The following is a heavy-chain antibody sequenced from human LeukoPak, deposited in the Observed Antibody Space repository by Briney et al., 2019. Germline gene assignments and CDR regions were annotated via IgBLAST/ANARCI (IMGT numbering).Heavy chain of an antibody. Sequence: GASVKVSCKASGYTFTSYYMHWVRQAPGQGLEWMGIINPSGGSTSYAQKFQGRVTMTRDTSTSTAYMELSSLRSEDTAVYYCARDLRGYPQGDAFDIWGQGTMVTVSS. J-gene: IGHJ3*02. CDR3: ARDLRGYPQGDAFDI. CDR2: INPSGGST. D-gene: IGHD6-13*01. V-gene: IGHV1-46*01. CDR1: GYTFTSYY.